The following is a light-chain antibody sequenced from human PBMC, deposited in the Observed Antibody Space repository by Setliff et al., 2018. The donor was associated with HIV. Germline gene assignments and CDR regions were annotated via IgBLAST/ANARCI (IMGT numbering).Light chain of an antibody. CDR3: QVWDSSSDHYV. J-gene: IGLJ1*01. Sequence: SYELTQPPSVSVAPGKTARITCGGNKIGSKSVHWYQQKPGQAPVLVVYDDSDRPSGIPERFSGSNSGNTATLTISRVEAGYEADYYCQVWDSSSDHYVFGTGTKVTVL. CDR2: DDS. V-gene: IGLV3-21*03. CDR1: KIGSKS.